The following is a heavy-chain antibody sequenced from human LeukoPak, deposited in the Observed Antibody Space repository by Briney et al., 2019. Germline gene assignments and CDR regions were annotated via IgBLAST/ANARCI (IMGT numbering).Heavy chain of an antibody. CDR1: GFTVSSNY. J-gene: IGHJ4*02. V-gene: IGHV3-53*01. CDR3: ARAVYYYDSSGYYDY. CDR2: IYSGGST. Sequence: GSLRLSCAASGFTVSSNYMSWVRQAPGKGLEWVSIIYSGGSTFYADSVKGRFTISRDNSKNTLYLQMNSLRAEDTAVYYCARAVYYYDSSGYYDYWGQGTLVTVSS. D-gene: IGHD3-22*01.